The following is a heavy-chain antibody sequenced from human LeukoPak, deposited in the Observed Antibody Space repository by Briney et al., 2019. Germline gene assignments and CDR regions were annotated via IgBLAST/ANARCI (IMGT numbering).Heavy chain of an antibody. J-gene: IGHJ4*02. Sequence: GGSLRLSCAASGFTFSSYAMSWVRQAPGKGLEWVSAITVSGGSTYYADSVKGRFTISRDNSKNTLYLQMNSLRAEDTAIYYCAKTGGSSWYMDYWGQGTLVTVSS. CDR1: GFTFSSYA. CDR2: ITVSGGST. V-gene: IGHV3-23*01. D-gene: IGHD6-13*01. CDR3: AKTGGSSWYMDY.